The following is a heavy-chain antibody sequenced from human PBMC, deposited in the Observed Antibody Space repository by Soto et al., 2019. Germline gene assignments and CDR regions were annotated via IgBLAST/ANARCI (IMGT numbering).Heavy chain of an antibody. D-gene: IGHD3-10*01. Sequence: GGSLRLSCAASGFTFSSYAMSWVRQAPGKGLEWVSAISGSGGSTYYAGSVKGRFTTSIDNSKNTLYLQMNSLRAEDTAVYYCANYGSGSYFDYWGQGTLVTVSS. V-gene: IGHV3-23*01. CDR2: ISGSGGST. CDR1: GFTFSSYA. J-gene: IGHJ4*02. CDR3: ANYGSGSYFDY.